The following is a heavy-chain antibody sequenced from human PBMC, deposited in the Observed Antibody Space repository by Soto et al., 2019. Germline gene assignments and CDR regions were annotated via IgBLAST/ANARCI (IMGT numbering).Heavy chain of an antibody. J-gene: IGHJ4*02. CDR2: ISGTGSST. CDR3: AKAGGIAVPGTHLDY. V-gene: IGHV3-23*01. CDR1: GFTFSSYA. D-gene: IGHD6-19*01. Sequence: VQLLESGGGSVQPGGSLRLSCAASGFTFSSYAMSWVRQAPGKGLEWVSAISGTGSSTNYADSVEGRFTISRDNSKNTLYLQMSGLRAEDTAVYYCAKAGGIAVPGTHLDYWGQGTLVTVSS.